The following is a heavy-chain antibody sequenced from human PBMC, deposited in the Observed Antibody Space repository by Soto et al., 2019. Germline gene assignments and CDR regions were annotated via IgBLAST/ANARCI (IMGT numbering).Heavy chain of an antibody. Sequence: QITLKESGPTLVKPTQTLTLTCTFSGFSLSTSGVGVGWIRQPPGKALEWLALIYWDDDKRYSPSLKSRLTITKDTPKNQVFLTLTNMDPVDTATYYCAHDYVAYYGMDVWGQGTTVTVSS. J-gene: IGHJ6*02. CDR2: IYWDDDK. CDR1: GFSLSTSGVG. CDR3: AHDYVAYYGMDV. V-gene: IGHV2-5*02. D-gene: IGHD4-17*01.